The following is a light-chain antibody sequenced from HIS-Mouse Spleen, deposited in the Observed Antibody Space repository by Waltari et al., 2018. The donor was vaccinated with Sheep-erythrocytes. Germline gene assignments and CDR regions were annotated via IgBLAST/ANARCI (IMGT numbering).Light chain of an antibody. V-gene: IGKV3-15*01. CDR2: GAS. CDR1: QSVSSN. CDR3: QQYNNWPWT. J-gene: IGKJ1*01. Sequence: EIVMTQSPATLSVSTGERATLSCRASQSVSSNLAWYQQKPGQAPRLLIYGASTRATGIPARFSGSGSGKEFTLTISSMQSEDFAVYYCQQYNNWPWTFGQGTKVEIK.